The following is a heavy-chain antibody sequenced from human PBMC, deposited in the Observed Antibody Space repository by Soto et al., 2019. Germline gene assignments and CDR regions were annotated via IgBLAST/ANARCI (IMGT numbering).Heavy chain of an antibody. Sequence: ASVXVSCKVSGYTLTELSMHWVRQAPGKGLEWMGGFDPEDGETIYAQKFQGRVTMTEDTSTDTAYMELSSLRSEDTAVYYCATTKSKYYYYGMDVWGQGTTVTVSS. J-gene: IGHJ6*02. V-gene: IGHV1-24*01. CDR3: ATTKSKYYYYGMDV. CDR2: FDPEDGET. CDR1: GYTLTELS.